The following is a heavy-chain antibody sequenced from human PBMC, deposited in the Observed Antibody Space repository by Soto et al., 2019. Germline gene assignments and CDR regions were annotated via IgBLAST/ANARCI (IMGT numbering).Heavy chain of an antibody. CDR2: ISYDGSNK. Sequence: GGSLRLSCAASGFTFSSYAMHWVRQAPGKGLEWVAVISYDGSNKYYADSVKGRFTISRDNSKNTLYLQMNSLRAEDTAVYYCARESGSYPNYYYYGMDVWGQGTTVTVSS. J-gene: IGHJ6*02. D-gene: IGHD1-26*01. V-gene: IGHV3-30-3*01. CDR1: GFTFSSYA. CDR3: ARESGSYPNYYYYGMDV.